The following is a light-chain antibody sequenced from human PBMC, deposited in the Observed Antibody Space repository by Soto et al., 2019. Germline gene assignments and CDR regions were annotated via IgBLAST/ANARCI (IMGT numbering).Light chain of an antibody. CDR1: QTITY. CDR3: QQSDSVPLT. J-gene: IGKJ4*01. Sequence: DIQMTQSPSSLSASVGDRVTITCRASQTITYLHWYQQIPGRAPKFLISTASILQSGVPSRFSGSGSGTEFSLTINTLQREDFATYYCQQSDSVPLTFGGGTKV. V-gene: IGKV1-39*01. CDR2: TAS.